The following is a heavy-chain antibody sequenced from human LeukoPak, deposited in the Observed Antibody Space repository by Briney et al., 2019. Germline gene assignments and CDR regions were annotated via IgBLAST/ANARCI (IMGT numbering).Heavy chain of an antibody. CDR3: ARRREYCSSTSCYSADGFDY. Sequence: ASVKVSCKASGYTFTGYYMHWVRQAPGQGLEWMGRINPNSGGTNYAQKFQGRVTMTRDTSISTAYMELSRLRSDDTAVYYCARRREYCSSTSCYSADGFDYWGQGTLVTVSS. J-gene: IGHJ4*02. V-gene: IGHV1-2*06. CDR2: INPNSGGT. D-gene: IGHD2-2*01. CDR1: GYTFTGYY.